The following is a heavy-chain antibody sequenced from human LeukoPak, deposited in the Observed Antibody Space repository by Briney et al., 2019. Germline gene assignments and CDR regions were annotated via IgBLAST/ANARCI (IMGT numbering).Heavy chain of an antibody. D-gene: IGHD6-13*01. CDR1: GYRFTSYW. Sequence: GESLRISCKGSGYRFTSYWIGWVRQLPGKGLEWMGIIYPDDSDTRYNPSFQGQVTISADKSISTAYLQWSSLKASDTAMYYCARLAAGNYFDYWGQGTLVTVSS. J-gene: IGHJ4*02. CDR3: ARLAAGNYFDY. V-gene: IGHV5-51*01. CDR2: IYPDDSDT.